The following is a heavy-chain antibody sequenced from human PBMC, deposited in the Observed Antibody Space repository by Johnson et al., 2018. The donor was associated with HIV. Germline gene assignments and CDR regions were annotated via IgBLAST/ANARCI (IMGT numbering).Heavy chain of an antibody. CDR3: AKARVRYSSDVNALDI. CDR2: INSDGSST. J-gene: IGHJ3*02. V-gene: IGHV3-74*01. D-gene: IGHD6-19*01. Sequence: EPPVESGGDLVQPGGSLRPSCAGSGSTFSPNWMHWVRQAPGKRLVWVSRINSDGSSTSYADDVKGSFTISSDNAKNALHLQMNSLRAEDTAFYYCAKARVRYSSDVNALDIWGQGTMVTVSS. CDR1: GSTFSPNW.